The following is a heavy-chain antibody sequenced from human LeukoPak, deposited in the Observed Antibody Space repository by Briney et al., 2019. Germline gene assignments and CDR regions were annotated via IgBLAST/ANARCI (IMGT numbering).Heavy chain of an antibody. V-gene: IGHV1-18*01. Sequence: GASVKVSCKASGYTFTSYGISWVRQAPGQGLEWMGWISAYNGNTDYAQKLQGRVTMTTDTSTSTAYMELRSLRSDDTAVYYCARDKGYYDSSGYAIDYWGQGTLVTVSS. D-gene: IGHD3-22*01. J-gene: IGHJ4*02. CDR1: GYTFTSYG. CDR2: ISAYNGNT. CDR3: ARDKGYYDSSGYAIDY.